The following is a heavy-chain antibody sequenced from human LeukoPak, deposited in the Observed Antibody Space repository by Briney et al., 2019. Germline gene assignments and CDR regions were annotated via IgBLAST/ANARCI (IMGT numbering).Heavy chain of an antibody. CDR2: INHSGST. CDR1: GGSFSGYY. V-gene: IGHV4-34*01. D-gene: IGHD4-17*01. Sequence: SETLSLTCAVYGGSFSGYYWSWIRQPPGKGLEWIGEINHSGSTNYNPSLKSRVTISVDTSKNQFSLKLSSVTAAGTAVYYCARLDYGDNAFDYWGQGTLVTVSS. CDR3: ARLDYGDNAFDY. J-gene: IGHJ4*02.